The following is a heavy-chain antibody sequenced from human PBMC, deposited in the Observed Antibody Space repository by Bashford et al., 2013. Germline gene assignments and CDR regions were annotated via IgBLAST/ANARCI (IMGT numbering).Heavy chain of an antibody. CDR2: ISYDGIIK. D-gene: IGHD4-17*01. CDR1: GFTFTNYA. J-gene: IGHJ6*02. CDR3: ARDDKDYGDYGEDYYYYGMDV. V-gene: IGHV3-30-3*01. Sequence: GSLRLSCAASGFTFTNYAMYWVRQAPGKGLEWVAVISYDGIIKYYADSVKGRFTISRDNSKNTLYLQMSSLRAEDSAVYYCARDDKDYGDYGEDYYYYGMDVWGQGTTVTVSS.